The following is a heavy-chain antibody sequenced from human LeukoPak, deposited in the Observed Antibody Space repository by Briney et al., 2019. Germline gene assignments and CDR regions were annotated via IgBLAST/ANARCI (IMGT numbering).Heavy chain of an antibody. CDR1: GFIFRNYE. D-gene: IGHD3-10*01. CDR2: ISSGGTTI. CDR3: AKAPPGKFDL. J-gene: IGHJ5*02. Sequence: GGSLRLSCAASGFIFRNYEMNWVRRAPGKGLEWVSYISSGGTTIYYGDSVRGRFTISRDNSKNTLYLQMNSLRAEDTAVYYCAKAPPGKFDLWGQGTLVTVSS. V-gene: IGHV3-48*03.